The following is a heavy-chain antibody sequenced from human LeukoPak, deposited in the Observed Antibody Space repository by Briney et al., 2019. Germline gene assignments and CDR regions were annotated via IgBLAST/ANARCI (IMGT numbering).Heavy chain of an antibody. V-gene: IGHV3-21*04. CDR1: GFTFSTYY. CDR2: ISSSSSYI. D-gene: IGHD2-15*01. Sequence: GGSLRLSCAASGFTFSTYYMSWVRQAPGKGLEWVSSISSSSSYIYYADSVKGRFTISRDNSKNTVYLQMDSLRAEDTAIYYCARDGCSGASCYAFDIWGQGTMVTVSS. CDR3: ARDGCSGASCYAFDI. J-gene: IGHJ3*02.